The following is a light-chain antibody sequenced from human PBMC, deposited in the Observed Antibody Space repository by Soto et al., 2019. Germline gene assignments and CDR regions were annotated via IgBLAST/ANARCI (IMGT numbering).Light chain of an antibody. J-gene: IGKJ5*01. CDR3: QQYGSSIT. CDR1: QSVKSSY. Sequence: EIVLTQSPGTLSLSPGGRATLSCRASQSVKSSYLAWYQHKPGQAPRLLIYGTSSRATGIPDRFSGSGSGTDFTLTISRLEPEDFAVYYCQQYGSSITFGQGTRLEIK. V-gene: IGKV3-20*01. CDR2: GTS.